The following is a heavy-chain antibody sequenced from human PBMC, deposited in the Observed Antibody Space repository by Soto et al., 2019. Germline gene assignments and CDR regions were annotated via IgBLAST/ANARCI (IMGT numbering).Heavy chain of an antibody. CDR2: IYYSGST. CDR3: ARDRLGYSGYDFFAFDI. D-gene: IGHD5-12*01. J-gene: IGHJ3*02. Sequence: SETLSLTCTVSGGSISSGGYYWSWIRQHPGKGLEWIGYIYYSGSTYYNPSLKSRVTISVDTSKNQFSLKLSSVTAADTAVYYCARDRLGYSGYDFFAFDIWGQGTMVTVSS. CDR1: GGSISSGGYY. V-gene: IGHV4-31*03.